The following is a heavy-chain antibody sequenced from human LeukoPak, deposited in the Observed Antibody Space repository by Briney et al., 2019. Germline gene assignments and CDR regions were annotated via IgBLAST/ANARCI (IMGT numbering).Heavy chain of an antibody. V-gene: IGHV4-31*03. CDR1: GGSISSGDYY. J-gene: IGHJ6*02. D-gene: IGHD6-19*01. Sequence: PSQTLSLTCTVSGGSISSGDYYWSWIRQHPGKGLEWIGYIYYSGSTYYNPSLKSRVTISVDTSKNQFSLKLSSVTAADTAVYYCARDRVAGPYYYYYGMDVWGQGTTVTVSS. CDR3: ARDRVAGPYYYYYGMDV. CDR2: IYYSGST.